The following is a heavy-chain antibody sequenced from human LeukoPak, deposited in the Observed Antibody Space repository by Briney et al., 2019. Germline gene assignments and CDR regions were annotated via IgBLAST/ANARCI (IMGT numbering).Heavy chain of an antibody. CDR3: YSTLVVVAATAAFDI. CDR1: GFTFSCYA. V-gene: IGHV3-23*01. Sequence: GGSLRLSCAASGFTFSCYAMSWVRQAPGKGLEWVSAISGSGGSTYYADSVKGRFTISRDNSKNTLYLQMNSLRAEDTAVYYCYSTLVVVAATAAFDIWGQGTMATVSS. CDR2: ISGSGGST. D-gene: IGHD2-15*01. J-gene: IGHJ3*02.